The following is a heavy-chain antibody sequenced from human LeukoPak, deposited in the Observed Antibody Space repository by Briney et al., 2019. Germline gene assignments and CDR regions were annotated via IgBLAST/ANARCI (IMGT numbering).Heavy chain of an antibody. CDR1: GFTISSYA. D-gene: IGHD3-22*01. CDR2: LSSGAST. J-gene: IGHJ4*02. CDR3: AKQRVSNGYYYFDY. Sequence: PGGSLRLSCAASGFTISSYAMSWVRQAPGKGLEWVSSLSSGASTDYADSVKGRFTISRDNPKNTVYLQMNSLRAEDTAVYYCAKQRVSNGYYYFDYWGQGTLVTVSS. V-gene: IGHV3-23*01.